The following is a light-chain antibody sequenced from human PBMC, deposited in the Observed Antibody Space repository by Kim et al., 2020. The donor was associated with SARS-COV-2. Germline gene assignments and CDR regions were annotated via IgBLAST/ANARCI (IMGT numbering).Light chain of an antibody. J-gene: IGLJ2*01. CDR1: SSNIGAGYD. Sequence: PGQRVTISCTGGSSNIGAGYDVHWYQQLPGTAPKLLIYGSSNRPSGVPDRFSGSKSATSASLAITGLQAEDEADYYCQSYDTSHVIFGGGTKLTVL. CDR3: QSYDTSHVI. V-gene: IGLV1-40*01. CDR2: GSS.